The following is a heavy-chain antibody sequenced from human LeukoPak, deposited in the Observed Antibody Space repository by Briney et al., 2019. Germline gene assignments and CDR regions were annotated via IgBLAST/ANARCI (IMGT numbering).Heavy chain of an antibody. J-gene: IGHJ5*02. D-gene: IGHD3-9*01. CDR3: AISYDILPPRGEWGSYNWFDP. CDR2: IIPIFGTA. CDR1: GGTFSSYA. Sequence: ASVKVSCKASGGTFSSYAINWVRQAPGQGLEWMGGIIPIFGTANYAQKFQGRVTITADESTSTAYMELSSLRSEDTAVYYCAISYDILPPRGEWGSYNWFDPWGQGTLVTVSS. V-gene: IGHV1-69*13.